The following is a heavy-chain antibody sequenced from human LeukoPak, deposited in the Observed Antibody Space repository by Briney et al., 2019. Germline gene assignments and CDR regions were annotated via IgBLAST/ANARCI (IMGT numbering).Heavy chain of an antibody. CDR2: LKQDGSED. CDR3: ARAVLSYCRGGSCPYFDY. V-gene: IGHV3-7*01. Sequence: PGGSLRLSCAASEFTFSRYWMSWVRQAPGKGLEWVASLKQDGSEDFYVDSVKGRFTIFRDNAENSLYLELNRLRVEDTAVYYCARAVLSYCRGGSCPYFDYWGQGTLVTVSS. CDR1: EFTFSRYW. D-gene: IGHD2-15*01. J-gene: IGHJ4*01.